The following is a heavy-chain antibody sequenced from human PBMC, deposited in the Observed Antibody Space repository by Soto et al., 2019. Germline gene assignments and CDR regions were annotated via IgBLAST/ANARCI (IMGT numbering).Heavy chain of an antibody. J-gene: IGHJ6*02. D-gene: IGHD6-19*01. CDR3: ARDSPFSWLYPNVMAGHYLPYYGMDV. V-gene: IGHV6-1*01. CDR2: TYYRSKWYN. Sequence: PSQTLSLTCAISGDSVSSNSAAWNWIRQSPSRGLEWLGRTYYRSKWYNDYAVSVKSRITINPDTSKNQFSLQLNSATPEDTAVYYCARDSPFSWLYPNVMAGHYLPYYGMDVWGQGTTVTVSS. CDR1: GDSVSSNSAA.